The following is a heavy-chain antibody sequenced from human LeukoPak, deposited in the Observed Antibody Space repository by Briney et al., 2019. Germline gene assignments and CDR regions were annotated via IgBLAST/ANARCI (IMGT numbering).Heavy chain of an antibody. CDR2: IYYRGST. CDR1: GVSISSGGYY. D-gene: IGHD5-18*01. V-gene: IGHV4-31*03. Sequence: SETLSLTCTVSGVSISSGGYYWSWIRQQAGKGLEWIGYIYYRGSTYYNPSLKSRVMISEDTSKDQFSLKLSSVTAADTAVYYCASRIGYSYGIDYWGQGTLVTVSS. J-gene: IGHJ4*02. CDR3: ASRIGYSYGIDY.